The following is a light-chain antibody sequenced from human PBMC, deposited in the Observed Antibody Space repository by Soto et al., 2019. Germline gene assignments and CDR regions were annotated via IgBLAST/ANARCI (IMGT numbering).Light chain of an antibody. CDR1: QSISSY. CDR2: AAS. V-gene: IGKV1-39*01. Sequence: DIQMTQSPSSLSASVGDRVTVTCRASQSISSYLNWYQQKPGKAPKLLIYAASTLQSGVPSRFSGSGSGTDVTLTITSLQSEDFATYHCQQSYGTPLTFGQGTKVEI. J-gene: IGKJ1*01. CDR3: QQSYGTPLT.